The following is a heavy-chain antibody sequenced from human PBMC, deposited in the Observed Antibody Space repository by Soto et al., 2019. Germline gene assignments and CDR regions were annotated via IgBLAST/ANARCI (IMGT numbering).Heavy chain of an antibody. V-gene: IGHV1-69*13. J-gene: IGHJ6*02. CDR3: ARTLRTGGYYYYGMDV. CDR2: IIPIFGTA. Sequence: SVKVSCKASGGTFSSYAISWVRQAPGQGLEWMGGIIPIFGTANYAQKFQGRVTITADESTSTAYMELSSLRSEDTAVDYCARTLRTGGYYYYGMDVWGQGTTVTVSS. D-gene: IGHD7-27*01. CDR1: GGTFSSYA.